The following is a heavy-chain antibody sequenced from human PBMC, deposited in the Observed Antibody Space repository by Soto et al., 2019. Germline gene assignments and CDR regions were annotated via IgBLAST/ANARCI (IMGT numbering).Heavy chain of an antibody. Sequence: ASVKVSCKASGYTFTSYDINWVRQATGQGLEWMGWMNPNSGNTGYAQKFQGRVTMTRNTSISTAYMELSSLRSEDTAVYYCARTQDYGDYVRSSKNPPDYWGQGTLVTVSS. D-gene: IGHD4-17*01. CDR2: MNPNSGNT. CDR3: ARTQDYGDYVRSSKNPPDY. CDR1: GYTFTSYD. J-gene: IGHJ4*02. V-gene: IGHV1-8*01.